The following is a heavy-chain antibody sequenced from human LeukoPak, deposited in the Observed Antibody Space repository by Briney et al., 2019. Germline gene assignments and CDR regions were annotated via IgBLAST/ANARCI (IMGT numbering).Heavy chain of an antibody. V-gene: IGHV3-21*01. CDR1: GFTFSSYS. Sequence: GGSLRLSCAASGFTFSSYSMNWVRQAPGKGLEWVSSISSSSSYIYYADSVKGRFTISRDNAKNSLYLQMNSLRAEDTAVYYCARFRSTVVSRAWFDAWGQGTLVTVSS. D-gene: IGHD4-23*01. CDR3: ARFRSTVVSRAWFDA. CDR2: ISSSSSYI. J-gene: IGHJ5*02.